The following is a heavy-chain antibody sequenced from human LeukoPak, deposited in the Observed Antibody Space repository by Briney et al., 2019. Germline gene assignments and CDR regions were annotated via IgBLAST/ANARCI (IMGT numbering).Heavy chain of an antibody. CDR1: GYTFSNYG. Sequence: ASVKVSCKASGYTFSNYGVSWVRQAPGRGLEWLGWISAYNGNTNYAQKLQGRVTMTTDTSTSTAYMKLRSLRSDDTAVYYCARVDGDRDDFDYWGQGTLVTVSS. D-gene: IGHD4-17*01. V-gene: IGHV1-18*01. CDR3: ARVDGDRDDFDY. J-gene: IGHJ4*02. CDR2: ISAYNGNT.